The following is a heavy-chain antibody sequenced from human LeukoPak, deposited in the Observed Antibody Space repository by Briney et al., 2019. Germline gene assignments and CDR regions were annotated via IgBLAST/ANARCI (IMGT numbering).Heavy chain of an antibody. CDR1: GFTFSSYW. V-gene: IGHV3-7*01. J-gene: IGHJ4*02. CDR2: IKQDGNEK. Sequence: GGSLRLSCAASGFTFSSYWMSWVRQAPGKGLEWVANIKQDGNEKYYVDSVKGRFTISRDNAKKSLYLQMKSLRAEDTAVYYCVREGSGYLDYWGQGTLVTVSS. D-gene: IGHD3-10*01. CDR3: VREGSGYLDY.